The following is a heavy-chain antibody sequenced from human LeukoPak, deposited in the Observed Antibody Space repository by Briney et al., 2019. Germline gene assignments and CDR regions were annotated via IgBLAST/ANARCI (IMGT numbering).Heavy chain of an antibody. CDR3: VRENYSTGWYGIIDY. Sequence: SETLSLTCTVSGGSISNYYWSWIRQPPGKGLEWIGYIYYSGNTNYNPSLKSRVTISVDTSKNQFSLKLSSVTAADTAVYYCVRENYSTGWYGIIDYWGQGTLVTVSS. V-gene: IGHV4-59*01. J-gene: IGHJ4*02. D-gene: IGHD6-19*01. CDR1: GGSISNYY. CDR2: IYYSGNT.